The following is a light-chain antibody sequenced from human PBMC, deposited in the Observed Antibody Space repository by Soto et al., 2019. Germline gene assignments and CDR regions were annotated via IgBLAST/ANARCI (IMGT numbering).Light chain of an antibody. CDR3: QQYYSAPET. CDR1: QSVLYSSNNKNN. J-gene: IGKJ1*01. Sequence: DIVMTQSPDSLAVSLGERASINCKSSQSVLYSSNNKNNLAWYQQKPGQPPKLLIYWASTRESGVPDRFSGSGSGTDFTLTISGLQAEDVAVYYCQQYYSAPETFGQGTKMEIK. V-gene: IGKV4-1*01. CDR2: WAS.